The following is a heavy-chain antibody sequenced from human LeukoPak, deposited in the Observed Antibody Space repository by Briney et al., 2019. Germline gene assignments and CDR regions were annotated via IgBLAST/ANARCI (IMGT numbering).Heavy chain of an antibody. CDR1: GGSISIYY. D-gene: IGHD3-10*01. Sequence: KPSETLSLTCTVSGGSISIYYWNWIRQPAGKGLEWIGRIYTSGSTNYNPSLKSRVTMSVDTSKNQFSLRLSSVTAADTAVYYCARWTTMVRGFDYWGQGTLVTVSS. J-gene: IGHJ4*02. CDR3: ARWTTMVRGFDY. CDR2: IYTSGST. V-gene: IGHV4-4*07.